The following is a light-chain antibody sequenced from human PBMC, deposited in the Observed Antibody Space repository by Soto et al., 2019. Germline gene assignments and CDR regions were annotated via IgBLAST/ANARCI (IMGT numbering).Light chain of an antibody. Sequence: DIQMTQSPSSLSASVGDRVTITCRASQSSSSYLNWYQQKPGKAPKLLIYAAYSLQSGVPSRFSGGGSGTDFTLSISSLQPEDFATYYCQQSYSTPYTFGQGTKLEIK. CDR2: AAY. J-gene: IGKJ2*01. CDR3: QQSYSTPYT. V-gene: IGKV1-39*01. CDR1: QSSSSY.